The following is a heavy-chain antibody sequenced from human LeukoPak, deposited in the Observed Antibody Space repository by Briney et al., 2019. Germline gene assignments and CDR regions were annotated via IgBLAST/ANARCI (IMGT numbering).Heavy chain of an antibody. J-gene: IGHJ3*02. CDR1: GYSFTSYW. CDR2: IYPGDSNT. Sequence: GGSLRLSCKGSGYSFTSYWIGWVRQMPGKGLEWMGIIYPGDSNTIYSPSFQGQVTISADKSISTAYLQWSSLKASDTAMYYCARHPPAYYYDSSDSRAFDIWGQGTMVTVSS. V-gene: IGHV5-51*01. CDR3: ARHPPAYYYDSSDSRAFDI. D-gene: IGHD3-22*01.